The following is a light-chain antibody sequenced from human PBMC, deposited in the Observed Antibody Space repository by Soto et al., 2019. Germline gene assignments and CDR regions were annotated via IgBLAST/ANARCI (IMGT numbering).Light chain of an antibody. CDR1: SSDVGGYNY. J-gene: IGLJ1*01. V-gene: IGLV2-14*01. CDR2: DVS. Sequence: QSALTQPASVSGSPGQSVTISCTGTSSDVGGYNYVSWYQQHPGKAPILMIYDVSNRPSGVSNRFSGSKSGNTASLTISGLQAEDEADYYCSSYTSSSTGVFGTGTKLTVL. CDR3: SSYTSSSTGV.